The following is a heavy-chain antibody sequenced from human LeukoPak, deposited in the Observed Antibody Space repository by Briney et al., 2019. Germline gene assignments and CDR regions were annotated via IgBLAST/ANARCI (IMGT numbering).Heavy chain of an antibody. V-gene: IGHV7-4-1*02. CDR3: ARDSDSSGYYPIFDY. J-gene: IGHJ4*02. Sequence: ASVKVSCKASGYTFTSYAMNWVRQAPGQGLEWMGWINTNTGNPTYAQGFTGRFVFSLDTSVSTAYLQISSLKAEDTAVYYCARDSDSSGYYPIFDYWGQGTLVTVSS. CDR2: INTNTGNP. D-gene: IGHD3-22*01. CDR1: GYTFTSYA.